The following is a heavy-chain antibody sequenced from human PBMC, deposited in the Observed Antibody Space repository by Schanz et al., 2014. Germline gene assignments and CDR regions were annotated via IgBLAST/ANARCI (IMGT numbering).Heavy chain of an antibody. CDR1: GFTFSSYS. V-gene: IGHV3-7*01. CDR2: IKEDGSVK. CDR3: ARGGSGSHYRLDY. J-gene: IGHJ4*02. Sequence: EVQVVESGGGLVQPGGSLRLSCTASGFTFSSYSMNWVRQAPGKGLEWVANIKEDGSVKDYVDSVKGRFTISRDNAENALYLQMNSLRAEDTGLYFCARGGSGSHYRLDYWGQGTLVTVSS. D-gene: IGHD1-26*01.